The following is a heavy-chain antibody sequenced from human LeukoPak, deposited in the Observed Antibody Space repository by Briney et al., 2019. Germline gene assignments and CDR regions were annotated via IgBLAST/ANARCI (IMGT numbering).Heavy chain of an antibody. D-gene: IGHD3-10*01. CDR1: GFTFSSYG. Sequence: GGSLRLSCAASGFTFSSYGMSWVRQAPGKGLEWVSAISGSGGSTYYADSVKGRFTISRDNAKNSLYLQMNSLRAEDTAVYYCARDPLWFGELLSTEFDYWGQGTLVTVSS. CDR2: ISGSGGST. J-gene: IGHJ4*02. V-gene: IGHV3-23*01. CDR3: ARDPLWFGELLSTEFDY.